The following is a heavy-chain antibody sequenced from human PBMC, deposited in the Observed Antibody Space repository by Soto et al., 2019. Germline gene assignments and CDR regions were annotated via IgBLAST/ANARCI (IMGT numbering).Heavy chain of an antibody. CDR1: GFMFSTTD. CDR3: VKNSGWFNS. V-gene: IGHV3-23*01. J-gene: IGHJ5*01. CDR2: IEGSGTIT. D-gene: IGHD3-10*01. Sequence: LRLSCAASGFMFSTTDMSWVRQAPGKGLEWVTTIEGSGTITYYADSVRGRFTISRDNSKNTVYLQMDSLTADDTAVYYCVKNSGWFNSWGQGTPVTVSS.